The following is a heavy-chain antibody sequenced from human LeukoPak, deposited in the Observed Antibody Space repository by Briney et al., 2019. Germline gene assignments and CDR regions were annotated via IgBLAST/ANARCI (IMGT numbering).Heavy chain of an antibody. V-gene: IGHV5-51*01. Sequence: GESLKISCKGSGYSFTSYWIGWVRHMPGKGLEWMGIIYPGDSDTRYSPSFHGQVPISAAKSISTAYLQWSRLKASDTAMYYCARLPGYYDRYYFDYWGQGTLVTVSS. D-gene: IGHD3-22*01. CDR2: IYPGDSDT. CDR3: ARLPGYYDRYYFDY. J-gene: IGHJ4*02. CDR1: GYSFTSYW.